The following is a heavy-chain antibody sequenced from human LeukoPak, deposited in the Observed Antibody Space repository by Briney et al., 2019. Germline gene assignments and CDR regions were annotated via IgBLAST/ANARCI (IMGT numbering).Heavy chain of an antibody. CDR2: ISGSGDYT. CDR1: GFTFSSYA. CDR3: ASPLNRVNFDG. J-gene: IGHJ4*02. D-gene: IGHD3-10*01. Sequence: GGSLRLSCAASGFTFSSYAMSWVRQAPGKGLEWVSAISGSGDYTYYADSVKGRFTISRDNSKNTLYLQMNSLRAEDTAVYYCASPLNRVNFDGWGQGTLVTVSS. V-gene: IGHV3-23*01.